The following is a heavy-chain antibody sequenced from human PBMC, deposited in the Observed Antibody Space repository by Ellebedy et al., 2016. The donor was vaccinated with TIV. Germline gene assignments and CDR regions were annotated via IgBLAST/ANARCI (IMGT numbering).Heavy chain of an antibody. V-gene: IGHV3-7*01. Sequence: GGSLRLXXAASGFTFSNYWMYWVRQAPGKGLEWVANINQDGGEKYYVDSVRGRFTISRDNAKNSLYLQMNSLRAEDTATYYCARFRGGYWGQGTLATVSS. J-gene: IGHJ4*02. CDR1: GFTFSNYW. CDR3: ARFRGGY. CDR2: INQDGGEK. D-gene: IGHD3-10*01.